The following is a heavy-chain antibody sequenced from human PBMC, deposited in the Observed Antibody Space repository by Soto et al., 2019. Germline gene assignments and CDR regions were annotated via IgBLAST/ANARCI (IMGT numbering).Heavy chain of an antibody. CDR2: ISGSGVST. CDR1: GFTFSSYA. V-gene: IGHV3-23*01. J-gene: IGHJ1*01. Sequence: EVQLLESGGGLVQPGGSLRLSCAASGFTFSSYAMSWVRQAPGKGLEWVSAISGSGVSTYYADSVKGRFTISRDNSKNTLYLQMNSLRAEDTAVYYCAKDSAGGWGPEYFQHWGQGTLVTVSS. CDR3: AKDSAGGWGPEYFQH. D-gene: IGHD3-16*01.